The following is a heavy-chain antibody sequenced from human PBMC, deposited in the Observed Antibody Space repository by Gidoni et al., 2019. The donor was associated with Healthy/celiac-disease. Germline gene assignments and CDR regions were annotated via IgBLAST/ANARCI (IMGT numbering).Heavy chain of an antibody. CDR3: AVGYSSGWYLDY. CDR2: IYYSGST. V-gene: IGHV4-59*01. CDR1: GGSIRSYY. J-gene: IGHJ4*02. Sequence: QVQLQESGPGLVKPSETLSLTCTVSGGSIRSYYWSWIRQPPGKGLEWIGYIYYSGSTNYNPSLKSRVTISVDTSKNQFSLKLSSVTAADTAVYYCAVGYSSGWYLDYWGQGTLVTVSS. D-gene: IGHD6-19*01.